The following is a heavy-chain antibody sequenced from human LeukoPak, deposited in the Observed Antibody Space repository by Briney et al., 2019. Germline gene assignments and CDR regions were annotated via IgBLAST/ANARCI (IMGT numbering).Heavy chain of an antibody. CDR3: AKDLGYGYSYGYSDYYYYGMDV. Sequence: GGSLRLSCADSGFTFSRYSMNWVRQAPGEGLEWVAVISYDGSNKYYADSVKGRFTISRDNSKNTLYLQMNSLRAEDTAVYYCAKDLGYGYSYGYSDYYYYGMDVWGQGTTVTVSS. D-gene: IGHD5-18*01. CDR2: ISYDGSNK. CDR1: GFTFSRYS. V-gene: IGHV3-30*18. J-gene: IGHJ6*02.